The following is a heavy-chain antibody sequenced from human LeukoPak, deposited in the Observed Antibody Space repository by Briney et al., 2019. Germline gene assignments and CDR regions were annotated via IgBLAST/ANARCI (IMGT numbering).Heavy chain of an antibody. CDR2: ISSNGGST. V-gene: IGHV3-64*01. CDR1: GFTFSSYA. J-gene: IGHJ3*02. D-gene: IGHD4-17*01. Sequence: GGSLRLSCAASGFTFSSYAMHWVRQAPGKGLEYVSAISSNGGSTYYANSVKGRFTISRDNSKNTLYLQMNSLRAEDTAVYYCARDLWGYGDYYRRRDDAFDIWGQGTMVTVSS. CDR3: ARDLWGYGDYYRRRDDAFDI.